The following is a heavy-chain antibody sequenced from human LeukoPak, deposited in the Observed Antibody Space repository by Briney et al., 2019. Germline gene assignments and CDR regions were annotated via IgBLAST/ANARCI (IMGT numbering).Heavy chain of an antibody. Sequence: SVKVSCKASGGTFSSYAISWVRQAPGQGLEWMGRIIPILGIANYAQKFQGRVTITADKSTSTAYMELSSLRSEDTAVYYCAREHYDSSGYYPAFDYWGQGTLVTVPS. D-gene: IGHD3-22*01. CDR3: AREHYDSSGYYPAFDY. CDR1: GGTFSSYA. CDR2: IIPILGIA. J-gene: IGHJ4*02. V-gene: IGHV1-69*04.